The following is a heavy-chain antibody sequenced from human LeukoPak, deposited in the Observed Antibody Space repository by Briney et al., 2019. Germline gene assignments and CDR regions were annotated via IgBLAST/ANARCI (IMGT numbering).Heavy chain of an antibody. J-gene: IGHJ4*02. D-gene: IGHD2-2*02. CDR3: ANQYCSSTSCYTNHFDY. V-gene: IGHV3-30-3*01. CDR1: GFTFSSYA. Sequence: GGSLRLSCAAFGFTFSSYAMHWVRQAPGKGLEWVAVISYDGSNKYYADSVKGRFTISRDNSKNTLYLQMNSLRAEDTAVYYCANQYCSSTSCYTNHFDYWGQGTLVTVSS. CDR2: ISYDGSNK.